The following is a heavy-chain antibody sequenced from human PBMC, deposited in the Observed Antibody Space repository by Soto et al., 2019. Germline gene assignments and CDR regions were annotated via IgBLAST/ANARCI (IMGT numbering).Heavy chain of an antibody. D-gene: IGHD6-13*01. CDR3: AKGGGSSWYGNWFDP. CDR1: GFTFSSYA. Sequence: GSLRLSCTASGFTFSSYAMSWVRQAPGKGLEWVSAISGSGGSTYYADSVKGRFTISRDNSKNTLYLQMNSLRAEDTAVYYCAKGGGSSWYGNWFDPWGQGTLVTVSS. V-gene: IGHV3-23*01. J-gene: IGHJ5*02. CDR2: ISGSGGST.